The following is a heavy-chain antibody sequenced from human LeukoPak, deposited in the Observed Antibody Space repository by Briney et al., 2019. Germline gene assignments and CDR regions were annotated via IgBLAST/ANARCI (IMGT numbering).Heavy chain of an antibody. CDR2: ITASGGNT. D-gene: IGHD5-18*01. V-gene: IGHV3-23*01. J-gene: IGHJ4*02. CDR1: GFTFSSYA. CDR3: AKGNGYSYGRYYFDY. Sequence: GGSLRLSCAASGFTFSSYAMGWVRQAPGKGLEWVSAITASGGNTYYADSVKGRFTISRDNSKNTLYLQVNSLRAGDTAVYYCAKGNGYSYGRYYFDYWGQRTLVTVSS.